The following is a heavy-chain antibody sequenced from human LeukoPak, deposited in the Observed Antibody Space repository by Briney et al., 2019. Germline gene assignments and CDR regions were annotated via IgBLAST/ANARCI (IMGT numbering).Heavy chain of an antibody. Sequence: PGGSLRLSCAASGFTFDDYAMHWVRQAPGKGLEWVSGISWNSGSIGCADSVKGRFTISRDNAKNSLYLQMNSLRAEDTALYYCAKEAPDLDRAFDIWGQGTMVTVSS. V-gene: IGHV3-9*01. D-gene: IGHD3-22*01. CDR1: GFTFDDYA. CDR2: ISWNSGSI. CDR3: AKEAPDLDRAFDI. J-gene: IGHJ3*02.